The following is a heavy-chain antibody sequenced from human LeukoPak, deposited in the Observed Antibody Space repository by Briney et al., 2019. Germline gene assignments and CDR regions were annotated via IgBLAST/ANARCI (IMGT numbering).Heavy chain of an antibody. V-gene: IGHV4-59*01. CDR1: GGSISSYY. J-gene: IGHJ6*02. Sequence: TSETLSLTCTVSGGSISSYYWSWIRQPPGKGLEWIGYIYYSGSTNYNPSLKSRITISVDTSKNQFSLKLSSVTAADTAVYYCARGKYYDILTGYGNYGMDVWGQGTTVTVSS. CDR3: ARGKYYDILTGYGNYGMDV. CDR2: IYYSGST. D-gene: IGHD3-9*01.